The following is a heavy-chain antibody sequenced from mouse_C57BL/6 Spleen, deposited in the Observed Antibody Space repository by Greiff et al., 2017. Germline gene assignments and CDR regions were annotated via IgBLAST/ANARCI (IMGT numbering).Heavy chain of an antibody. CDR2: ISDGGSYT. J-gene: IGHJ4*01. CDR3: ARGALRTYAMDY. Sequence: EVQVVESGGGLVKPGGSLKLSCAASGFTFSSYAMSWVRQTPEKRLEWVATISDGGSYTYYPDTVKGRFTISRDNAKNNLYLQMSHLKSEDTAMYYCARGALRTYAMDYWGQGTSVTVSS. CDR1: GFTFSSYA. V-gene: IGHV5-4*01. D-gene: IGHD5-5*01.